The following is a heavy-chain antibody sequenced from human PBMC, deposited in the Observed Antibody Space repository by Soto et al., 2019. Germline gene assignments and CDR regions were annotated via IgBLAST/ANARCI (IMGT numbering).Heavy chain of an antibody. J-gene: IGHJ6*04. CDR1: GFTFSDYY. CDR2: ISSSGSTI. Sequence: GGSLRLSCAASGFTFSDYYMSWIRQAPGKGLEWVSYISSSGSTIYYADSVKGRFTISRDNAKNSLYLQMNSLRAEDTAVYYCASDRITIFGVVFIRGMDVWGKVTTVTVSS. V-gene: IGHV3-11*01. D-gene: IGHD3-3*01. CDR3: ASDRITIFGVVFIRGMDV.